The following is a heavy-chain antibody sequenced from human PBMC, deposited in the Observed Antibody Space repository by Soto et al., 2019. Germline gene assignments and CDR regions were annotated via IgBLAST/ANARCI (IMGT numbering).Heavy chain of an antibody. J-gene: IGHJ4*02. D-gene: IGHD4-4*01. CDR2: ISYDGSNK. Sequence: GGSLRLSCGASGFTFSSYGMHWVRQAPGKGLEWVAVISYDGSNKYYADSVKGRFTISRDNSKNTLYLQMNSLRAEDTAVYYCAKDPDYSNYFSFDYWGQGTLVTVSS. CDR3: AKDPDYSNYFSFDY. CDR1: GFTFSSYG. V-gene: IGHV3-30*18.